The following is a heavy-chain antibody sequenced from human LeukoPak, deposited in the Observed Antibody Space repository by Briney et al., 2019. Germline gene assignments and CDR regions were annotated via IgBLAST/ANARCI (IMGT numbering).Heavy chain of an antibody. J-gene: IGHJ4*02. CDR2: IYYSGST. CDR1: GGSISSYY. CDR3: ARAAYCGGDCYLFDY. Sequence: SETLSLTCTVSGGSISSYYWSWIRQPPGKGLEWIGSIYYSGSTYYNSSLKSRVTISVDTSKNQFSLKLSSLTAADTAVYYCARAAYCGGDCYLFDYWGQGTLVTVFS. D-gene: IGHD2-21*02. V-gene: IGHV4-59*05.